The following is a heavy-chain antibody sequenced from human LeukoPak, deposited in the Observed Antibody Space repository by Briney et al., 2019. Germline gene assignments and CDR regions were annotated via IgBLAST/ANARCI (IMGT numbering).Heavy chain of an antibody. V-gene: IGHV4-31*02. CDR1: GVSVNSGGSY. Sequence: SQTLPLTCTVSGVSVNSGGSYWTWIRQHPGKGLEWIGYISYSGNTYYSPSLKSRIIISVDTSKNQFSLKLSSVTAADTAVYYCARIDTGGADCWGQGTMVTVSS. J-gene: IGHJ4*02. CDR3: ARIDTGGADC. CDR2: ISYSGNT. D-gene: IGHD2-8*02.